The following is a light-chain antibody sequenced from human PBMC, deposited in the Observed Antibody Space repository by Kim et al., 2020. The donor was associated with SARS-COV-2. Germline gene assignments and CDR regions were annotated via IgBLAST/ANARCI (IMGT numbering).Light chain of an antibody. J-gene: IGKJ2*01. CDR1: QTVTANY. V-gene: IGKV3-20*01. CDR2: AAS. CDR3: QQYVDSPYS. Sequence: NVLTQSPGTLSLSPGERAILSCRASQTVTANYLAWYQQKPGQAPRLLIYAASTRATGIPDRFSGSGSGTDFTLTISRLEPEDFAVYYCQQYVDSPYSFGQGTKLEI.